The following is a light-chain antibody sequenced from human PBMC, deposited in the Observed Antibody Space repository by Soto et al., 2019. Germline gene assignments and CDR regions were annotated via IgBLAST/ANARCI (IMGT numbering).Light chain of an antibody. CDR2: DAS. Sequence: DIQMTQSPSSLSASVGDRVTITCRASQGISSWLAWYQQKPEKAPKLLIYDASSLESGVPSRFSGSGSGTEFTLTISSLQPDDFATYYCQQYNSYPLAFGQGTKVDIK. CDR1: QGISSW. J-gene: IGKJ1*01. V-gene: IGKV1D-16*01. CDR3: QQYNSYPLA.